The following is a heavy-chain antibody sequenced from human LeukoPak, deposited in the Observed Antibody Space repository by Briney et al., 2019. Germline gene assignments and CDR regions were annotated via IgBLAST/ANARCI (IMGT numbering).Heavy chain of an antibody. CDR2: IRGKAYGGTT. CDR3: SRDGSWIHHGMDV. D-gene: IGHD3-10*01. Sequence: PGGSLRLSCTASGFTFGDYAMSWVRQAPGKGLEWVGFIRGKAYGGTTEYAASVKGRFTISRDDSKSIAYLQVNSLKTEDTAVYYCSRDGSWIHHGMDVWGPGTTVTVSS. CDR1: GFTFGDYA. V-gene: IGHV3-49*04. J-gene: IGHJ6*02.